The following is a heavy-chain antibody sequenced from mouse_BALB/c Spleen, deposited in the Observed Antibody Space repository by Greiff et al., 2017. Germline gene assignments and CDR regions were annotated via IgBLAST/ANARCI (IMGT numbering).Heavy chain of an antibody. CDR1: GFNIKDTY. CDR3: ARSGNYDAMDY. V-gene: IGHV14-3*02. D-gene: IGHD2-1*01. Sequence: EVQLQQSGAELVKPAASVKLSCTASGFNIKDTYMHWVKQRPEQGLEWIGRIDPANGNTKYDPKFQGKATITADTSSNTAYLQLSSLTSEDTAVYYCARSGNYDAMDYWGQGTSVTVSS. J-gene: IGHJ4*01. CDR2: IDPANGNT.